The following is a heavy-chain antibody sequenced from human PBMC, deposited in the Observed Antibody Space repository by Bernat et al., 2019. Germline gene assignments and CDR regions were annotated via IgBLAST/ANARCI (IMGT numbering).Heavy chain of an antibody. J-gene: IGHJ5*02. CDR1: GGSFSGYY. CDR2: ISHSGST. CDR3: ARGRSYYDLWGGYGNWFNP. V-gene: IGHV4-34*01. Sequence: QVQLQQWGAGLLKPSETLSLTCAVYGGSFSGYYWSWIRQPPGKGLEWNGEISHSGSTNYNPSLKSRVTISVDTSKNQFSLKLSSLTVADTAVYYCARGRSYYDLWGGYGNWFNPWGQGTLVTVSS. D-gene: IGHD3-3*01.